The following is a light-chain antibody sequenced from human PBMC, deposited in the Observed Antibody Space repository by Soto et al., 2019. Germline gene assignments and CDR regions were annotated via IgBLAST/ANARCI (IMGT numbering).Light chain of an antibody. CDR3: QQYGSSPWT. V-gene: IGKV3-20*01. Sequence: TQSPSSVSASVADRVTITCRSSEDISTWLAWYQQKPGQAPRLLIYGASSRATGIPDRFSGSGSGTDFTLTISRLEPEDFAVYYCQQYGSSPWTFGQGTKVDIK. CDR2: GAS. J-gene: IGKJ1*01. CDR1: EDISTW.